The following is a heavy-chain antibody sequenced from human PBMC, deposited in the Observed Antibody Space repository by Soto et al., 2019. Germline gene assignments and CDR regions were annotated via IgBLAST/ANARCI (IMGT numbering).Heavy chain of an antibody. J-gene: IGHJ5*02. CDR3: AKDLFTIFGVVIDNWFDT. D-gene: IGHD3-3*01. V-gene: IGHV3-23*01. Sequence: XGSLRLPCAASGFTFSSYSMGWVRQAPGKGLEWVSAISGSGGSTYYADSVKGRFTISRDNSKNTLYLQKNSLRDEDTAVYYCAKDLFTIFGVVIDNWFDTWGQGTLVTVSS. CDR1: GFTFSSYS. CDR2: ISGSGGST.